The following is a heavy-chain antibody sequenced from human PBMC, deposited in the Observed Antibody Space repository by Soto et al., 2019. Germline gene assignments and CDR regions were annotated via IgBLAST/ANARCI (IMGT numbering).Heavy chain of an antibody. CDR2: IYYSGST. CDR3: AAGIMITFGGVIVNGYFDY. J-gene: IGHJ4*02. CDR1: GGSISSYY. V-gene: IGHV4-59*08. D-gene: IGHD3-16*02. Sequence: SETLSLTCTVSGGSISSYYWSWIRQPPGKGLEWIGYIYYSGSTNYNPSLKSRVTISVDTSKNQFSLKLSSVTAADTAVYYCAAGIMITFGGVIVNGYFDYWGQGTLVTVSS.